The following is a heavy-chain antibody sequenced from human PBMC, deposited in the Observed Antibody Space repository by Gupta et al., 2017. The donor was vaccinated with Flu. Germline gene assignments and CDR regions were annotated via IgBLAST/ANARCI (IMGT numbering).Heavy chain of an antibody. J-gene: IGHJ5*02. V-gene: IGHV4-34*01. CDR3: ARGHRSSTSSNWFDP. CDR1: SGYY. Sequence: SGYYWSWIRQPPGKGLEWIGEINHSGSTNYNPSLKSRVTISVDTSKNQFSLKLSSVTAADTAVYYCARGHRSSTSSNWFDPWGQGTLVTVSS. D-gene: IGHD2-2*01. CDR2: INHSGST.